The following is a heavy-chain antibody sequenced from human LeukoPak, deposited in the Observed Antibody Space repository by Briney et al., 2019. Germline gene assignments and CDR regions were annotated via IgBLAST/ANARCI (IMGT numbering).Heavy chain of an antibody. CDR1: LGTFSSYA. Sequence: ASVKVSCKASLGTFSSYAISCVRHAPGQGREWMGRIIPIFGTANYAQKFQGRVTITTDASTSTAYMELRSLRSEDPAVYYCAISGWYYFDYWGQGTLVTVSS. CDR2: IIPIFGTA. D-gene: IGHD6-19*01. J-gene: IGHJ4*02. V-gene: IGHV1-69*05. CDR3: AISGWYYFDY.